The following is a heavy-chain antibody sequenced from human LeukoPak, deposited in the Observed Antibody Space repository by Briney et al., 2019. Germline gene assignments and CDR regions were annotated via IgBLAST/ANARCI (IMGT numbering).Heavy chain of an antibody. V-gene: IGHV3-23*01. CDR2: ISGSGDYT. CDR1: GFTFSSYA. D-gene: IGHD3-9*01. J-gene: IGHJ5*02. CDR3: AKPYSGTILTGWFDP. Sequence: GGSLRLSCAVSGFTFSSYAMSWVRQAPGKGLEWVSGISGSGDYTYYADSVKGRFAISRDNSKNTLYLQMNSLRAEDTALYYCAKPYSGTILTGWFDPWGQGTLVTVSS.